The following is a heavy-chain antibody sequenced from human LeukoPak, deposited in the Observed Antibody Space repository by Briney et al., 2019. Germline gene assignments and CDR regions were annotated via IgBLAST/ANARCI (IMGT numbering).Heavy chain of an antibody. CDR3: ARVPRSYYYYYYMDV. Sequence: SETLSLTCNVSGGSISGYHWSWIRQPPGKGLEWLGYIYYSGSSNYNPSLKSRVTMSADTSKNQFSLKLSSVTAADTAVYYCARVPRSYYYYYYMDVWGKGATVTVSS. J-gene: IGHJ6*03. CDR2: IYYSGSS. CDR1: GGSISGYH. V-gene: IGHV4-59*01.